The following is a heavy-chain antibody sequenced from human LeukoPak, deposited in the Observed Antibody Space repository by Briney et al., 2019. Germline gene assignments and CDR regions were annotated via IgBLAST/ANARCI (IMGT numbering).Heavy chain of an antibody. D-gene: IGHD3-22*01. CDR2: ISGSGVST. CDR3: AKVSTFYYDSSVYYFYIDV. V-gene: IGHV3-23*01. CDR1: GFTYSNYA. J-gene: IGHJ6*03. Sequence: GGSLRLSCAASGFTYSNYAMSWVRQAPGKGLEWVSFISGSGVSTYYADSVKGQFIISRDNSRNTLYLQMDSLRSEDTAVYYCAKVSTFYYDSSVYYFYIDVWGKGTTVTVSS.